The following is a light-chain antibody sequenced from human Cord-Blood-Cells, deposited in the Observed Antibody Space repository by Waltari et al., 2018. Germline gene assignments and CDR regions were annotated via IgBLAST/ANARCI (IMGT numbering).Light chain of an antibody. CDR1: QSLLHSNGYNY. CDR3: MQALQTPYP. Sequence: DIVMTQSPLSLPVTPGEPASISCRSSQSLLHSNGYNYLDWYLQKPGQSPQLLIYLGSNPASGVPDRVSGHGSGTDFTLKLSRVEAEDVGVYYCMQALQTPYPFGQLTKLEIK. J-gene: IGKJ2*01. V-gene: IGKV2-28*01. CDR2: LGS.